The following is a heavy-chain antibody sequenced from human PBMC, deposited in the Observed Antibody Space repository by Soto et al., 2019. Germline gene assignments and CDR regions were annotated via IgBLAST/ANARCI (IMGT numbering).Heavy chain of an antibody. CDR2: TNPSGGST. V-gene: IGHV1-46*01. CDR3: ARAHTIFGVVITLGY. Sequence: ASVKVSCKASGHTFTSYYMHWVRQAPGQGLEWMGITNPSGGSTSYAQKFQGRVTMTRDTSTSTVYMELSSLRSEDTAVYYCARAHTIFGVVITLGYWSQGTLVTVSS. J-gene: IGHJ4*02. D-gene: IGHD3-3*01. CDR1: GHTFTSYY.